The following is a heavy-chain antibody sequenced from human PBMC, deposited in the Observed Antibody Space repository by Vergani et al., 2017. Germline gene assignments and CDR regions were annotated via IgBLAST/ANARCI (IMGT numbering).Heavy chain of an antibody. CDR1: GFTFSSYA. CDR2: IHSGGST. V-gene: IGHV3-66*02. Sequence: EVQLLESGGGLVQPGGSLRLSCAASGFTFSSYAMSWVRQAPGKGLEWVSVIHSGGSTYYADSVKGRFTISRDNSKNTLYLQMNSLRAEDTAVYYCARVGGYYYYYMDVWGKGTTVTVSS. CDR3: ARVGGYYYYYMDV. D-gene: IGHD1-26*01. J-gene: IGHJ6*03.